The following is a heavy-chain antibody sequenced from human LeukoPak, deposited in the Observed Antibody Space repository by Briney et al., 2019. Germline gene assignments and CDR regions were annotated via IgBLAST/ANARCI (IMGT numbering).Heavy chain of an antibody. Sequence: SETLSHTCTVSGYSISSGYYWGWIRQPPGKGLEWIGSIYHSGSTYYNPSLKSRVTISVDTSKNQFSLKLSSVTAADTAVYYCARINYYYYMDVWGKGTTVTVSS. V-gene: IGHV4-38-2*02. CDR3: ARINYYYYMDV. CDR2: IYHSGST. J-gene: IGHJ6*03. CDR1: GYSISSGYY.